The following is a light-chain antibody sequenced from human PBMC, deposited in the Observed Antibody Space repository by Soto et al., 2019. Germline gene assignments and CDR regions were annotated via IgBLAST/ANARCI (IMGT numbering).Light chain of an antibody. CDR1: SGHSSYA. CDR3: QTWGTGIQV. J-gene: IGLJ2*01. Sequence: QPVLTQSPSASASLGASVKLTCTLSSGHSSYAIAWHQQQPKKGPRYLMKLNSDGSHSKGDGIPDRFSGSSSGAERYLTISSLQSEDDADYYCQTWGTGIQVFGGGTKLTVL. V-gene: IGLV4-69*01. CDR2: LNSDGSH.